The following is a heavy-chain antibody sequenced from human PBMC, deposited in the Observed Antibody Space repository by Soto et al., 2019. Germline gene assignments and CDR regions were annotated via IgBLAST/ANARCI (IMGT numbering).Heavy chain of an antibody. CDR2: IWYDGSNK. CDR1: GFTFSSYG. Sequence: QVQLVESGGGVVQPGRSLRLSCAASGFTFSSYGMHWVRQAPGKGLEWVAGIWYDGSNKYYADSVKGRFTISRDNSKNSLYLQMNSLRAEDTAVYYCARRFGPSGSFDWDYYYYGMDVWGQGTTVTVSS. J-gene: IGHJ6*02. CDR3: ARRFGPSGSFDWDYYYYGMDV. D-gene: IGHD1-26*01. V-gene: IGHV3-33*01.